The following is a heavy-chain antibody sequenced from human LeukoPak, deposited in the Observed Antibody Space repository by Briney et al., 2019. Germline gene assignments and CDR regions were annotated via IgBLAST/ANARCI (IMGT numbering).Heavy chain of an antibody. CDR1: GFTFSNYN. J-gene: IGHJ4*02. CDR2: ISSSSSYI. Sequence: GGSLRLSCAASGFTFSNYNMNWVRQAPGKGLESVSSISSSSSYIYYADSLKGRFTISRDNAKNSVYLQMNSLRAEDTAVYYCARDEVATISDYWGQGTLVTVSS. CDR3: ARDEVATISDY. D-gene: IGHD5-12*01. V-gene: IGHV3-21*01.